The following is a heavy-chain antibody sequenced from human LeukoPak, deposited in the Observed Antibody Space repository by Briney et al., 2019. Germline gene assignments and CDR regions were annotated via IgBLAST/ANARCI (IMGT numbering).Heavy chain of an antibody. D-gene: IGHD5-12*01. CDR2: IYYSGGT. Sequence: SETLSPTCTVSGGSVSSGSYYWSWIRQPPGKGLEWIGYIYYSGGTNYNPSLKSRVTISVDTSKNQFSLKLSSVTAADTAVYYCARGTYQVATITDSFDYWGQGTLVTVSS. CDR1: GGSVSSGSYY. CDR3: ARGTYQVATITDSFDY. J-gene: IGHJ4*02. V-gene: IGHV4-61*01.